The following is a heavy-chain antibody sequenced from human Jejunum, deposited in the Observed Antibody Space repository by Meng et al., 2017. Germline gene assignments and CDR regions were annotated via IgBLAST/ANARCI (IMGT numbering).Heavy chain of an antibody. V-gene: IGHV4-61*08. CDR3: ARDHMGSLDY. Sequence: QVQCQESCPGRVTPSETLSLICTVSGGSVSRAGYQWGWIRQPPGKGLEWIGYASTNYNPSLKSRVTISLDTSRNQFSLSLSSVTAADTAVYYCARDHMGSLDYWGQGILVTVSS. CDR2: AST. D-gene: IGHD1-26*01. CDR1: GGSVSRAGYQ. J-gene: IGHJ4*02.